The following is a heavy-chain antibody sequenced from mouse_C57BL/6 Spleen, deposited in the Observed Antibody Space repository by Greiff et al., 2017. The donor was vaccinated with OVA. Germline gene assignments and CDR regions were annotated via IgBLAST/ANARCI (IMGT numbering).Heavy chain of an antibody. CDR2: IDPETGGT. D-gene: IGHD2-4*01. J-gene: IGHJ2*01. V-gene: IGHV1-15*01. Sequence: QVHVKQSGAELVRPGASVTLSCKASGYTFTDYEMHWVKQTPVHGLEWIGAIDPETGGTAYNQKFKGKAILTADKSSSTAYMELRSLTSEDSAVYYCTRDRSYDYDPVYFDYWGQGTTLTVSS. CDR3: TRDRSYDYDPVYFDY. CDR1: GYTFTDYE.